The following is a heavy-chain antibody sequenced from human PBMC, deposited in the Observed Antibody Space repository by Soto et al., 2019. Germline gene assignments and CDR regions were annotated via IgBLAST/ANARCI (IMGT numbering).Heavy chain of an antibody. CDR3: VRELALAY. V-gene: IGHV3-7*03. D-gene: IGHD1-1*01. CDR2: INKDGSQK. Sequence: GGSLRLSCAASGFTLSNYWMTWVRRAPGKGLEWVANINKDGSQKNYVDSVKGRFTIARDNGQNSLSLQIDSLRVEDTAVYYCVRELALAYWGQGALVTVSS. CDR1: GFTLSNYW. J-gene: IGHJ4*02.